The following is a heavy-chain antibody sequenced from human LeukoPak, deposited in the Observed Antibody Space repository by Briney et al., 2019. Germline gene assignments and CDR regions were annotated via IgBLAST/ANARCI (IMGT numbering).Heavy chain of an antibody. CDR3: ARGTIFGVVIKLGMDV. D-gene: IGHD3-3*01. V-gene: IGHV1-18*01. CDR2: ISAYNGNT. J-gene: IGHJ6*02. CDR1: GYTFTSYG. Sequence: ASVKVSCKASGYTFTSYGISWVRQAPGQWLELMGWISAYNGNTNYAQKLQGRVTMTTDTSTSTAYMELRSLRSDDTAVYYCARGTIFGVVIKLGMDVRGQGTTVTVSS.